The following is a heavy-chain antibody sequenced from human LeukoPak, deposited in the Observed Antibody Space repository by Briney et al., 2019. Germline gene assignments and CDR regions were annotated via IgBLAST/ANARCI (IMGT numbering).Heavy chain of an antibody. J-gene: IGHJ6*02. V-gene: IGHV3-7*01. CDR2: IKEDGSEK. Sequence: PGGSLRLSCAASGFTFSSYWMSWVRQAPGKGLECVAHIKEDGSEKYHLDSVKGRFTISRDNAKNSVYLQMTSLRADDTAIYYCARVWTHMDVWGQGTTVTVSS. CDR1: GFTFSSYW. D-gene: IGHD3/OR15-3a*01. CDR3: ARVWTHMDV.